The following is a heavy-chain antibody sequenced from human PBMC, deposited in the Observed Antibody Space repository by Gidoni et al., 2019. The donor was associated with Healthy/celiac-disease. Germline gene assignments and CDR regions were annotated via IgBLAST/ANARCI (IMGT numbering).Heavy chain of an antibody. V-gene: IGHV3-9*01. CDR1: GFTFDDYA. CDR3: AKDLSSCWENNWFDP. J-gene: IGHJ5*02. CDR2: FSWNSGSI. D-gene: IGHD6-13*01. Sequence: EVQLVESGGGLVQPGRSLRLTWAASGFTFDDYAMHWVRQAPGKGLEWVSGFSWNSGSIGYADSVKGRFTISRDNAKNSLYLQMNSLRAEDTALYYCAKDLSSCWENNWFDPWGQGTLVTVSS.